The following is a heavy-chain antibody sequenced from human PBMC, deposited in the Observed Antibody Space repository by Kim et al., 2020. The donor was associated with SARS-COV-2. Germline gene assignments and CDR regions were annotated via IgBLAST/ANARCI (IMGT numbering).Heavy chain of an antibody. Sequence: YSQNFQGRVTITRDTPASTAYMELSSLRSEDTAVYYCARARYSGPSFDYWGQGTLVTVSS. D-gene: IGHD1-26*01. J-gene: IGHJ4*02. CDR3: ARARYSGPSFDY. V-gene: IGHV1-3*01.